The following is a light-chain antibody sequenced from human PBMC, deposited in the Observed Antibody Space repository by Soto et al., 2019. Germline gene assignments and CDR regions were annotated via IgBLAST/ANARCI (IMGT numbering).Light chain of an antibody. V-gene: IGKV3-15*01. CDR3: QQYNNWPPIT. CDR1: QSVSSN. J-gene: IGKJ5*01. CDR2: GAS. Sequence: EIVMTQSPATPSLSPGERATLSCRASQSVSSNLAWYQQKPGQAPRLLIYGASTRATGIPARFSGSGSGTEFTLTISSLQPEDFAVYYCQQYNNWPPITFGEGTRLDIK.